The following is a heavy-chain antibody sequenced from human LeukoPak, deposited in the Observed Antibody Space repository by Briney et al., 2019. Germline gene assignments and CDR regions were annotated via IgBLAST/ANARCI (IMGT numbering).Heavy chain of an antibody. CDR3: ARVRGGYDLLFWYFDL. CDR2: IIPIFGTA. Sequence: GASVKVSCKASGYTFTSYGISWVRQAPGQGLEWMGGIIPIFGTANYAQKFQGRVTITADESTSTAYMELSSLRSEDTAVYYCARVRGGYDLLFWYFDLWGRGTLVTVSS. V-gene: IGHV1-69*13. J-gene: IGHJ2*01. D-gene: IGHD5-12*01. CDR1: GYTFTSYG.